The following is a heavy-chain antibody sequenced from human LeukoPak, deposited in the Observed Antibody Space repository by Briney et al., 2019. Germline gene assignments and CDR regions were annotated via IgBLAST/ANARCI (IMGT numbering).Heavy chain of an antibody. Sequence: SGGSLRLSCAASGFTFSSYAMTWVRQAPGKGLEWVTSISGSGGSTYNADSVKGRFTISRDNSKNTLYLQMNSLRAEDTAVYYCAKRSAESSGYFDYWGQGTLVTVSS. CDR1: GFTFSSYA. CDR3: AKRSAESSGYFDY. D-gene: IGHD6-19*01. V-gene: IGHV3-23*01. J-gene: IGHJ4*02. CDR2: ISGSGGST.